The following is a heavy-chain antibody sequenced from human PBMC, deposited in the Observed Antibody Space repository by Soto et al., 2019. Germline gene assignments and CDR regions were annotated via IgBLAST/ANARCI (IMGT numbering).Heavy chain of an antibody. D-gene: IGHD3-3*01. CDR2: ITAFNGNT. Sequence: QVHLVQSGAEVEKPGASVKVSCKASGYTFTDYGISWVRQAPGQGLQWMGWITAFNGNTKYAQQFQGRVPITTATATSTGSVEVRSGQSDDSALYYWGRISQSYFCGGYYFAFDYCGEGALSSVSS. CDR1: GYTFTDYG. J-gene: IGHJ4*02. CDR3: GRISQSYFCGGYYFAFDY. V-gene: IGHV1-18*01.